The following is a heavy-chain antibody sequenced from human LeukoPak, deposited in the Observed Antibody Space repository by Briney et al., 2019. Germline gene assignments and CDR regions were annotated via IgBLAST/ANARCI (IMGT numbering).Heavy chain of an antibody. Sequence: GGSLRLSCAASGFSFRDYTMNWVRQAPGKGLVWVSRIINDGITTTYADSVKGRFTISRDNAKKTLYLQMNSLRADDTGVYYCAADGEYAFLVWGQGTTVTVSS. CDR2: IINDGITT. CDR1: GFSFRDYT. CDR3: AADGEYAFLV. D-gene: IGHD2/OR15-2a*01. V-gene: IGHV3-74*01. J-gene: IGHJ3*01.